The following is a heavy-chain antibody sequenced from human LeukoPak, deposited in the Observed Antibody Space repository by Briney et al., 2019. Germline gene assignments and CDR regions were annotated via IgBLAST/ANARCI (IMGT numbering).Heavy chain of an antibody. J-gene: IGHJ3*01. D-gene: IGHD6-19*01. CDR1: GGSISTYY. CDR3: AREPRYSSGPQV. CDR2: IYYSGTT. Sequence: SETLSLTCTVSGGSISTYYWSWIRQPPGKGLEWIGYIYYSGTTNYNPSLKSRVTISVDTSKNQFSLKLRSVTAADTAVYYCAREPRYSSGPQVWGQGTMVTVSS. V-gene: IGHV4-59*01.